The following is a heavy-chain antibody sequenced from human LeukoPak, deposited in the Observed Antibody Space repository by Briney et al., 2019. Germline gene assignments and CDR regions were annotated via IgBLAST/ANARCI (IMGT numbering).Heavy chain of an antibody. CDR1: GFTVSSNY. CDR2: IYSGGNT. D-gene: IGHD6-19*01. Sequence: GGSLRLSCAASGFTVSSNYMSWVRQAPGKGLEWVSVIYSGGNTNYADSVKGRFTISRDNSKNTLYLQMNNLRPEDTAVYYCARDGSAVAGIDYWGQGTLVTVSS. CDR3: ARDGSAVAGIDY. V-gene: IGHV3-53*01. J-gene: IGHJ4*02.